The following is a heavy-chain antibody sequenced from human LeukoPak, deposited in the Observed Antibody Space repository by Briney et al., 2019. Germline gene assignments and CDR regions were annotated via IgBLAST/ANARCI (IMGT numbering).Heavy chain of an antibody. D-gene: IGHD1-26*01. Sequence: PSETLSLTCTVSGGSISSYYWSWIRQPPGKGLEWIGYIYYSGSTNYNPSLKSRVTISVDTSKYQFSLKLSSVTAADTAVYYCTGGGSYGGYFDYWGQGTLVTVSS. J-gene: IGHJ4*02. V-gene: IGHV4-59*01. CDR2: IYYSGST. CDR1: GGSISSYY. CDR3: TGGGSYGGYFDY.